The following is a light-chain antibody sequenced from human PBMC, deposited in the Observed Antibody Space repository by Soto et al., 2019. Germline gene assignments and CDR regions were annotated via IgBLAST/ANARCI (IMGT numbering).Light chain of an antibody. CDR2: RAS. Sequence: EIVMTQSPATLSMSPGERATLSCRASQTVGSNLAWYQQKPGQGPRLLVYRASTRATGIPARFSGSGSGLEFTLTISSLQSEDFAVYYCQQHNNWPWTFGQGTKVEIK. CDR1: QTVGSN. V-gene: IGKV3D-15*01. J-gene: IGKJ1*01. CDR3: QQHNNWPWT.